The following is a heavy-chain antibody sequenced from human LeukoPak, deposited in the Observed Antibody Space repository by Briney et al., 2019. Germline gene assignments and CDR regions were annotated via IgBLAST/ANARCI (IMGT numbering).Heavy chain of an antibody. CDR1: GCTFSSYA. J-gene: IGHJ4*02. CDR2: ISDSGGST. D-gene: IGHD2-2*01. V-gene: IGHV3-23*01. Sequence: GGSLTLTCAASGCTFSSYAMSWVRQAPGKGLEWVSAISDSGGSTYYADSVKGRFPISRDNFKNTLYLQMNSLRAEDTAVYYCAKDPGAVDCSSTSCHDYWGQGTLVTVFS. CDR3: AKDPGAVDCSSTSCHDY.